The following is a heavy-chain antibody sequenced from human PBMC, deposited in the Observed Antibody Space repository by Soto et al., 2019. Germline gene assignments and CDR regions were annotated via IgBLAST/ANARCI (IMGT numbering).Heavy chain of an antibody. J-gene: IGHJ5*02. CDR1: GYTFTSYD. D-gene: IGHD6-19*01. Sequence: QVQLVQSGAEVKKPGASVKVSCKASGYTFTSYDINWVRQATGQGLEWMGWMNPNSGNTGYAQKFQGRVTMTWNTSISTAYMELSSLRSEDTAVYYCARGLRQWLRIGTNWFDPWGQGTLVTVSS. CDR2: MNPNSGNT. V-gene: IGHV1-8*01. CDR3: ARGLRQWLRIGTNWFDP.